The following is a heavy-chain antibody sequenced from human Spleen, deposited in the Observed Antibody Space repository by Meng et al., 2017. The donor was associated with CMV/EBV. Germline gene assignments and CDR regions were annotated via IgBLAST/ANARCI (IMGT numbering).Heavy chain of an antibody. D-gene: IGHD3-22*01. V-gene: IGHV3-21*01. Sequence: GESLKISCAASGFTFSIYAMSWVRQAPGKGLEWVSSISSSSSYIYYADSVKGRFTISRDNAKNSLYLQMNSLRAEDTAVYYCARVLDSSRGIDYWGQGTLVTVSS. CDR2: ISSSSSYI. CDR3: ARVLDSSRGIDY. CDR1: GFTFSIYA. J-gene: IGHJ4*02.